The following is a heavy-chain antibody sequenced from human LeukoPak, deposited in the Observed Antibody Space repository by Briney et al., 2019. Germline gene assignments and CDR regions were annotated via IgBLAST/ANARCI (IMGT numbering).Heavy chain of an antibody. CDR2: ISYDGSNK. CDR3: ARDLKYYYGSGS. CDR1: GFTFSSYA. V-gene: IGHV3-30*04. J-gene: IGHJ4*02. D-gene: IGHD3-10*01. Sequence: GGSLRLSCAASGFTFSSYAMHWVRQAPGKGLEWVAVISYDGSNKYYADSVKGRFTISRDNSKNTLYLQMNSLRAEDTAVYYCARDLKYYYGSGSWGQGTLVTVSS.